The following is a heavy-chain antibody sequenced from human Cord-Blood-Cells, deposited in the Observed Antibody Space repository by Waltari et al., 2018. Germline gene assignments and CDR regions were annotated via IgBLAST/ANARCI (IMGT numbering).Heavy chain of an antibody. J-gene: IGHJ3*02. Sequence: FTSYDINWVRQATGQGLEWMGWMNPNSGNTGYAQKFQGRVTITRNTSISTAYMELSSLRSEDTAVYYCARDEGDQKAFDIWGQGTMVTVSS. CDR2: MNPNSGNT. CDR1: FTSYD. D-gene: IGHD3-16*01. CDR3: ARDEGDQKAFDI. V-gene: IGHV1-8*03.